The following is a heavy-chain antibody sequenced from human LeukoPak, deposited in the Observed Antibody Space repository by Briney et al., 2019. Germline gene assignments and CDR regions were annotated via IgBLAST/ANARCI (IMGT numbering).Heavy chain of an antibody. CDR3: ARGVGSHYHYYGMDV. J-gene: IGHJ6*02. D-gene: IGHD6-25*01. CDR2: IYYSGST. V-gene: IGHV4-59*01. CDR1: GVSISSYY. Sequence: SETLSLTCTVSGVSISSYYWSWIRQPPGKGLEWIGYIYYSGSTNYNPSLKSRVTISVDTSKNQFSLKLSSVTAADTAVYYCARGVGSHYHYYGMDVWGQGTTVTVSS.